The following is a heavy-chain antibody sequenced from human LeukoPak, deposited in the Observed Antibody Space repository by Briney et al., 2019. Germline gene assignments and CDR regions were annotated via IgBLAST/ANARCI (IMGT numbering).Heavy chain of an antibody. CDR2: IYHSGST. V-gene: IGHV4-38-2*01. Sequence: SETLSLTCAVSGYSISSGYYWGWIRQPPGKGLEWIGSIYHSGSTYYNPSLKSRVTISVDTSKNQFSLKLSSVTAADTAVYYCARLYLRDHCSSTSCYGLYFDYWGQGTLVTVSS. D-gene: IGHD2-2*01. CDR1: GYSISSGYY. CDR3: ARLYLRDHCSSTSCYGLYFDY. J-gene: IGHJ4*02.